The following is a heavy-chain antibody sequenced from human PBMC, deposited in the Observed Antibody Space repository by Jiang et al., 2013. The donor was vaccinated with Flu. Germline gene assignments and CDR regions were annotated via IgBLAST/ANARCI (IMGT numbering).Heavy chain of an antibody. D-gene: IGHD4-23*01. CDR2: IYYSGST. V-gene: IGHV4-59*08. CDR1: GGSISSYY. Sequence: GSGLVKPSETLSLTCTVSGGSISSYYWSWIRQPPGKGLEWIGYIYYSGSTNYNPSLKSRVTISVDTSKNQFSLKLSSVTAADTAVYYCATDYGGNPYYFDYWGQGTLVTVSS. CDR3: ATDYGGNPYYFDY. J-gene: IGHJ4*02.